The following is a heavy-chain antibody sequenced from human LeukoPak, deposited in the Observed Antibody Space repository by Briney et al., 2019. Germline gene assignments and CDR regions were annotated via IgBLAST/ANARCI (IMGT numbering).Heavy chain of an antibody. Sequence: GGSLRLSCAASGFTVRSNYMSWVRQAPGKGLEWVSVIYSGGSTYYADSVKGRFTISRDNSKNTLYLQMNSLRAKDTAVYYCARHSSSWYFAFDIWGQGTMVTVSS. J-gene: IGHJ3*02. CDR3: ARHSSSWYFAFDI. D-gene: IGHD6-13*01. CDR2: IYSGGST. CDR1: GFTVRSNY. V-gene: IGHV3-53*01.